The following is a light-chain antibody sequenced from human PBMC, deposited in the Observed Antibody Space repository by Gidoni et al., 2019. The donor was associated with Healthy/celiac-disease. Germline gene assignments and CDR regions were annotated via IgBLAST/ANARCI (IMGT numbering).Light chain of an antibody. CDR2: WAS. V-gene: IGKV4-1*01. Sequence: DIVMTQSPDSLAVSLGERATINCKSSQSVLYSSNNKNYLAWYQQKPGQPPKLLIYWASTRESGVPERFSGSGSGTDFTLTISSLQAEDVAVYYCQQYYSNPRTFGQXTKVEIK. CDR3: QQYYSNPRT. CDR1: QSVLYSSNNKNY. J-gene: IGKJ1*01.